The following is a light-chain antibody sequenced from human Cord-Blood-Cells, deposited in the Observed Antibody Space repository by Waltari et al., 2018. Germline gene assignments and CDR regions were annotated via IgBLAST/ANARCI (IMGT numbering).Light chain of an antibody. J-gene: IGLJ1*01. Sequence: QSALTQPPSVSGSPGPSITISCTGTISDVWRYNLVSWYQQHPSKAPKLMIYEGSKRPSGVPNRFAGSRSGHTTSLTIAGLQDEDEGDYYCSSYAGSSTYVFGTGTKVTVL. V-gene: IGLV2-23*01. CDR1: ISDVWRYNL. CDR2: EGS. CDR3: SSYAGSSTYV.